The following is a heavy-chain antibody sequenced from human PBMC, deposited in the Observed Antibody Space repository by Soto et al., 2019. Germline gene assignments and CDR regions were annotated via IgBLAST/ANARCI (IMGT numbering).Heavy chain of an antibody. D-gene: IGHD3-10*01. V-gene: IGHV5-51*01. CDR3: ARQRRGNWFDP. Sequence: GESLKISCKGSGYTFTTYWIGWVRQMPGKGLEWMGIIYPGDSDTRYSPSFQGQVTISADKSISTAYLQWSSLKASDTAIYHCARQRRGNWFDPWGQGTLVTVSS. CDR1: GYTFTTYW. CDR2: IYPGDSDT. J-gene: IGHJ5*02.